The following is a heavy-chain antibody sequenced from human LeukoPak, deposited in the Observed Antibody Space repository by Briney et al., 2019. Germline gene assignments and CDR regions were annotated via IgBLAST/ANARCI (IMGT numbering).Heavy chain of an antibody. D-gene: IGHD4/OR15-4a*01. CDR1: GFTFSDYA. CDR2: SAHDEVGK. CDR3: AKDRGYGEHEPFES. J-gene: IGHJ4*02. Sequence: GGSLRLSCVGSGFTFSDYAIHWVRQAPGKGLEWVAVSAHDEVGKQFADSVKGRFTLSRDNSRDSVHLQMNRLRDEDTAVYYCAKDRGYGEHEPFESWGQGSLVTVSS. V-gene: IGHV3-30*18.